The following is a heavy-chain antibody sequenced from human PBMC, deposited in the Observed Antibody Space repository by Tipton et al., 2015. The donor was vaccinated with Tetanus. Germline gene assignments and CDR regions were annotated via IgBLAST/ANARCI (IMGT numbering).Heavy chain of an antibody. J-gene: IGHJ6*02. V-gene: IGHV4-34*01. D-gene: IGHD5-24*01. CDR3: ARGNQRWLEIYYYYYGMDV. CDR2: INHSGST. CDR1: GGSFSGFY. Sequence: TLSLTCDVSGGSFSGFYWSWVRQPPGKGLEWIGEINHSGSTNYNPSLKSRVTISVDTSKNQFSLNLTSVTAADTAVYYCARGNQRWLEIYYYYYGMDVWGQGTTVTVSS.